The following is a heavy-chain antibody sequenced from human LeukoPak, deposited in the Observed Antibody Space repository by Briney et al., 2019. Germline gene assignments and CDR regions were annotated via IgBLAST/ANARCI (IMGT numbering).Heavy chain of an antibody. D-gene: IGHD3-16*01. CDR1: GFTFSSYA. J-gene: IGHJ4*02. CDR3: AKGGYDYALSASHLDY. V-gene: IGHV3-23*01. Sequence: GGSLRLSCAASGFTFSSYAMSWVRQAPGKGLEWVSAISGSGGSTYYADSVKGRFTISRDNAKNTLYLQMNSLRAEDTAIYYCAKGGYDYALSASHLDYWGQGTLVTVSS. CDR2: ISGSGGST.